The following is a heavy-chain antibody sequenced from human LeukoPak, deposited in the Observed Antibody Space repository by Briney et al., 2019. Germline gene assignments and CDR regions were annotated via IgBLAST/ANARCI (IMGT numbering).Heavy chain of an antibody. V-gene: IGHV3-20*04. CDR2: INWNGGST. CDR3: ASWGAYCSSTSCPNWFDP. Sequence: GGSLRLSCAASGFTFDDYGMSWVRQAPGKGLEWVSGINWNGGSTGYADSVKGRFTISGDNAKNSLYLQMNSLRAEDTALYYCASWGAYCSSTSCPNWFDPWGQGTLVTVSS. CDR1: GFTFDDYG. J-gene: IGHJ5*02. D-gene: IGHD2-2*01.